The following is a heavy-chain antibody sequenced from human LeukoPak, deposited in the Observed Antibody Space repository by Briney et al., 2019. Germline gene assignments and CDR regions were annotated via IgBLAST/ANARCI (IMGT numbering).Heavy chain of an antibody. Sequence: PGGSLRLSCAAPGFTFSSYSMNWVRQAPGKGLEWVSSISSSSSYIYYADSVKGRFTISRGNAKNSLYLQMNSLRAEDTAFYYCAKDIGRIQLWLTYFDYWGQGTLVTVSS. CDR2: ISSSSSYI. J-gene: IGHJ4*02. CDR1: GFTFSSYS. V-gene: IGHV3-21*04. D-gene: IGHD5-18*01. CDR3: AKDIGRIQLWLTYFDY.